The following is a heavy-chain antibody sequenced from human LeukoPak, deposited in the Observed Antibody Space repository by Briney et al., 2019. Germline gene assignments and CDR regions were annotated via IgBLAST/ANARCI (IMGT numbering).Heavy chain of an antibody. CDR1: GFTFSTYG. Sequence: PGETLRLSCAASGFTFSTYGITWVRQAPGKGLEWVSAISGRADLTFYADSVKGRFTISRDNSKNTLYLQMNSLRAEDTAVYYCAKGRTTVVSFDYWGQGTLVTVSS. CDR3: AKGRTTVVSFDY. V-gene: IGHV3-23*01. J-gene: IGHJ4*02. D-gene: IGHD4-23*01. CDR2: ISGRADLT.